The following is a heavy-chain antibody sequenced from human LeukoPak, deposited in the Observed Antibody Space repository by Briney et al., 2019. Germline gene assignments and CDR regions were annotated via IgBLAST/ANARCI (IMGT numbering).Heavy chain of an antibody. Sequence: GGSLRLSCAASGFTFSSYEMNWVRQAPGKGLEWVSYISSSGSTIYYADSVKGRLTIARDNAKNSLYLQMNSLRAEDTAVYYCARNHYYYYGMDVWGKGTTVTVSS. V-gene: IGHV3-48*03. CDR2: ISSSGSTI. J-gene: IGHJ6*04. CDR1: GFTFSSYE. CDR3: ARNHYYYYGMDV.